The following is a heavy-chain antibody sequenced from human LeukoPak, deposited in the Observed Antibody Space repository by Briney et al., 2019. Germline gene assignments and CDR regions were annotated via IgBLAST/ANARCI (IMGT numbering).Heavy chain of an antibody. CDR1: HYSISSNYY. Sequence: NPSETLSRTCTVSHYSISSNYYWGWIGQPPGKGLEWIGSIYHSGSTYYNPSLKSRVTISVDTSKNQFSLKLTSVTAADTAVYYCARSSGYMSYWGQGTLVTVSS. J-gene: IGHJ4*02. D-gene: IGHD3-22*01. CDR3: ARSSGYMSY. CDR2: IYHSGST. V-gene: IGHV4-38-2*02.